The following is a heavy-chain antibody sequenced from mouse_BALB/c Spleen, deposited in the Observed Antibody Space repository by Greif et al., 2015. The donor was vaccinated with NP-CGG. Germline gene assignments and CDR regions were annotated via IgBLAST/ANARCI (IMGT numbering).Heavy chain of an antibody. V-gene: IGHV2-9*02. CDR3: ARPIYDGYYGYFDV. CDR2: IWAGGST. Sequence: VKVVESGPGLVAPSQSLSITCTVSGFSLTSYGVHWVRQPPGKGLEWLGVIWAGGSTNYNSALMSRLSISKDNSKSQVFLKMNSLQTDDTAMYYCARPIYDGYYGYFDVWGAGTTVTVSS. D-gene: IGHD2-3*01. J-gene: IGHJ1*01. CDR1: GFSLTSYG.